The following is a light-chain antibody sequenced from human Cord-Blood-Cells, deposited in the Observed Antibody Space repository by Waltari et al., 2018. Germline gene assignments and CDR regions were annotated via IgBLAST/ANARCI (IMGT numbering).Light chain of an antibody. V-gene: IGKV3-20*01. CDR2: GAS. Sequence: EIVLTQSPGTLSLSPGERATLSCRASQSVSSSYLAWYQQKPGQAPRLLIYGASSRATGIPDRCSGSGSGTDFTLTSSRLEPEDFAVYYCQQYGSSHTFGQGTKVEIK. CDR1: QSVSSSY. J-gene: IGKJ1*01. CDR3: QQYGSSHT.